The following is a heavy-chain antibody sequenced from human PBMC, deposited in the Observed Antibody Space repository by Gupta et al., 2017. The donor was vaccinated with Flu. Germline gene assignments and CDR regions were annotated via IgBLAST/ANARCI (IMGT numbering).Heavy chain of an antibody. V-gene: IGHV3-74*01. CDR3: ARGYYDSSGSFSRFGHDSFDM. D-gene: IGHD3-22*01. CDR1: GFPLSIYW. J-gene: IGHJ3*02. CDR2: LNSVGTNT. Sequence: EGRLMESGGALVQPGGSLRRSCTVSGFPLSIYWMQEVRRLPGKALQWVSHLNSVGTNTHSADSVKGRFTVSRDNGKSVVYLQMNGLRVEDTAMYYCARGYYDSSGSFSRFGHDSFDMWGPGTVVTVSS.